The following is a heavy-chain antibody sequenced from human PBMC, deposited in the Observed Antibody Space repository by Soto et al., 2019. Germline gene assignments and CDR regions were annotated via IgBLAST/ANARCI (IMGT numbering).Heavy chain of an antibody. J-gene: IGHJ4*02. V-gene: IGHV3-23*01. CDR1: GFTFSSYA. Sequence: VQLLESGGGLVQPGGSLRLSCAASGFTFSSYAMSWVRQAPGKGLEWVSAISGSDGSTYYADSVQGRFTISRDNSKNTLYLQINSLRAKDTAVYYCAKDPRYTVRGLADWGQGTLVTVSS. D-gene: IGHD3-10*01. CDR2: ISGSDGST. CDR3: AKDPRYTVRGLAD.